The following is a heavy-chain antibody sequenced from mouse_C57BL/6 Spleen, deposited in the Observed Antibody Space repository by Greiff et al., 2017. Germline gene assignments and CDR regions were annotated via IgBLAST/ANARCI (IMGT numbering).Heavy chain of an antibody. CDR1: GFSFTSYG. V-gene: IGHV2-2*01. Sequence: VKLMESGPGLVQPSQSLSITCTASGFSFTSYGVHWVRQSPGKGLEWLGVIWSGGSTDSNASFISRLSISTDNSKSQVFFKMNSLQADDTAIYYCARNPNYYGSSYGWYFDVWGTGTTVTVPS. D-gene: IGHD1-1*01. J-gene: IGHJ1*03. CDR2: IWSGGST. CDR3: ARNPNYYGSSYGWYFDV.